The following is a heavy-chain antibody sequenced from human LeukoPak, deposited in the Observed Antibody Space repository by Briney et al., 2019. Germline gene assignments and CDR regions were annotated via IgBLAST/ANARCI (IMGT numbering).Heavy chain of an antibody. V-gene: IGHV3-23*01. CDR1: GFTFSTYV. CDR2: ISGSGGST. CDR3: ARPTSGWYLGFQ. D-gene: IGHD6-19*01. Sequence: RPGGSLRLSCAAPGFTFSTYVMSWVRQAPGKGLEWVSAISGSGGSTYYADSVKGRFTISRDNSKDTLFLQMNSLRAEDTAVYYCARPTSGWYLGFQWGQGTLVTVSS. J-gene: IGHJ4*02.